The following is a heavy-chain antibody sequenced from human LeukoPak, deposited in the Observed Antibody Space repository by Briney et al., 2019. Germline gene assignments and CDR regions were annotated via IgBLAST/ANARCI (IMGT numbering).Heavy chain of an antibody. CDR1: GFTFSSYS. CDR2: ISWNSGSI. D-gene: IGHD3-22*01. CDR3: ARTYYYDRGKYYFDY. J-gene: IGHJ4*02. Sequence: GGSLRLSCAASGFTFSSYSMNWVRQAPGKGLEWVSGISWNSGSIGYADSVKGRFTISRDNAKNSLYLQMNSLRAEDTALYYCARTYYYDRGKYYFDYWGQGTLVTVSS. V-gene: IGHV3-9*01.